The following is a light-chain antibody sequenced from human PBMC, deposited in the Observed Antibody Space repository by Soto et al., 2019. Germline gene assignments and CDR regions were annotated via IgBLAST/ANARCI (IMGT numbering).Light chain of an antibody. Sequence: IVLTQSADTLSLSPGESATLSCRASQSVRSSYLAWYQQTPGQTPRLLIYAASSRATGIPDRFSGSGSGTDFSLTISRLEAEDFAVYYCQQYGSSPRTFGQGTKVDIK. J-gene: IGKJ1*01. V-gene: IGKV3-20*01. CDR2: AAS. CDR3: QQYGSSPRT. CDR1: QSVRSSY.